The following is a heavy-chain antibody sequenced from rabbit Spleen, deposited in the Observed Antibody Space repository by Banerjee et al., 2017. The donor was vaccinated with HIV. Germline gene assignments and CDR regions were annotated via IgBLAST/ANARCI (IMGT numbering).Heavy chain of an antibody. V-gene: IGHV1S45*01. Sequence: QEQLEESGGDLVKPEGSLTLTCTASGLDFSSSYYMCWVRQAPGKGLEWIACIYAGSGGSTYYASWAKGRVTVSKTSSTTVTLQMTSLTAADAATYFCARDTGSSFSSYGMDLWGQGTLVTVS. CDR3: ARDTGSSFSSYGMDL. CDR1: GLDFSSSYY. D-gene: IGHD8-1*01. J-gene: IGHJ6*01. CDR2: IYAGSGGST.